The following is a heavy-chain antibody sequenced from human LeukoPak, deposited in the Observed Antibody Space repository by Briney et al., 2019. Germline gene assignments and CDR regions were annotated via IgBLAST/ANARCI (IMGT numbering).Heavy chain of an antibody. CDR2: INPSGGST. D-gene: IGHD2-2*01. CDR3: ARGLGYCSSTSCSPYDY. Sequence: ASVKVSCKASGYTFTSYNMHWVRQAHGQGLEWMGIINPSGGSTSNAQKFQGRVTMTRDTSTSTVYMELSSLRSEDTAVYYCARGLGYCSSTSCSPYDYWGQGTLVTVSS. V-gene: IGHV1-46*01. J-gene: IGHJ4*02. CDR1: GYTFTSYN.